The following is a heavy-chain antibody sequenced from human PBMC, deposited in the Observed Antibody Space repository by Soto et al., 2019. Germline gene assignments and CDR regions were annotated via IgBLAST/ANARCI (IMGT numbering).Heavy chain of an antibody. CDR2: ISAYNGNT. CDR1: GYTFTSYG. D-gene: IGHD3-3*01. J-gene: IGHJ6*02. V-gene: IGHV1-18*01. CDR3: ARDRGKDYDFWSGYPYGMDV. Sequence: ASVKVSCKASGYTFTSYGISWVRQAPGQGLEWMGWISAYNGNTNYAQKLQGRVTMTTDTSTSTAYMELRSLRSDDTAVYYCARDRGKDYDFWSGYPYGMDVWGQGTTVT.